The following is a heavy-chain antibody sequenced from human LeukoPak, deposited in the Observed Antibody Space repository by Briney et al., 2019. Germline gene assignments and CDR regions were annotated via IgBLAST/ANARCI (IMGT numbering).Heavy chain of an antibody. CDR2: FDPEDGET. Sequence: ASVKVSCKASGGTFSSYAISWVRQAPGQGLEWMGGFDPEDGETIYAQKFQGRVTMTEDTSTDTAYMELSSLRSEDTAVYYCATDPETAEVGATRWGQGTLVTVSS. V-gene: IGHV1-24*01. J-gene: IGHJ4*02. CDR1: GGTFSSYA. D-gene: IGHD1-26*01. CDR3: ATDPETAEVGATR.